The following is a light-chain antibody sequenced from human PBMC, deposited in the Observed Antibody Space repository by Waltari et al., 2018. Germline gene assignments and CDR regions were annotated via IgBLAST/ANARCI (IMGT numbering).Light chain of an antibody. Sequence: QSALTQPASVSGSPGQSVTIFCAGTSNDVGGYNSVLWYQEHTGQAPRVLIYDVSDRPAGVSDRFSGSKSGNTASLTISGLQAEDDGAYYCSSQSSNDVVLFGGGTKLTVL. CDR2: DVS. J-gene: IGLJ2*01. CDR1: SNDVGGYNS. V-gene: IGLV2-14*01. CDR3: SSQSSNDVVL.